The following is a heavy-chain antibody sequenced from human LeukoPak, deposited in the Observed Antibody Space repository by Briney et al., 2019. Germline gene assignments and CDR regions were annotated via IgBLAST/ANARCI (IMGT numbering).Heavy chain of an antibody. J-gene: IGHJ2*01. CDR1: GYTFTGYY. D-gene: IGHD1-26*01. CDR3: ASTQVGATTGWYFDL. Sequence: ASVKVSCKASGYTFTGYYMHWVRQAPGQGLEWMGWINPNSGGTNYAQKFQRRVTMTRDTSISTAYMELSRLRSDDTAVYYCASTQVGATTGWYFDLWGRGTLVTVSS. CDR2: INPNSGGT. V-gene: IGHV1-2*02.